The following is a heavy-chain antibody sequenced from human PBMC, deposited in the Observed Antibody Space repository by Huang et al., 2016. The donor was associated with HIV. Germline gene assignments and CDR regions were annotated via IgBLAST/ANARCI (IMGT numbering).Heavy chain of an antibody. V-gene: IGHV3-30*02. CDR3: ARAVDGFNSKGFYMDV. CDR1: GFIFDNFG. Sequence: QVQLVESGGGVVQPGGSLRLSCGASGFIFDNFGMHWVSQAPGKGLEWVACRRSDGSNEYNGESVKGRVSSSRDNFENMVYLQMNSLGDGDTAIYYCARAVDGFNSKGFYMDVWGKGTAVIVSS. CDR2: RRSDGSNE. J-gene: IGHJ6*03. D-gene: IGHD5-12*01.